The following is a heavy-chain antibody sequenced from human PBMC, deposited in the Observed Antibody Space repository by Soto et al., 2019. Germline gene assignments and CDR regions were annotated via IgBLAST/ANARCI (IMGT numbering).Heavy chain of an antibody. D-gene: IGHD2-2*02. Sequence: EVHLVESGGGLVQPGGSLRLSCAASGFTFSSYWMSWVRQAPGKGLEWVANIKQDGSEKYYVDSVKGQFTISRDNAKNSLYLQVNSLRAEDTAVYYCARGGHCSSTSCYTSRSAFDIWGQGTMVTVSS. CDR3: ARGGHCSSTSCYTSRSAFDI. CDR1: GFTFSSYW. J-gene: IGHJ3*02. V-gene: IGHV3-7*01. CDR2: IKQDGSEK.